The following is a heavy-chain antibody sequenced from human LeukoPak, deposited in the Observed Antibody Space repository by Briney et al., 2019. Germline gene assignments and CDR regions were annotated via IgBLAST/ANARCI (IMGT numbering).Heavy chain of an antibody. CDR3: ARGYYGSGSYYIIAEYFQH. D-gene: IGHD3-10*01. V-gene: IGHV1-2*02. Sequence: ASVKVSCKASGYTFTGYYMHWVRQAPGQGLEWMGWINPNSGGTNYAQKFQGRVTMTRDTSISTAYMELSRLRSDDTAVYYCARGYYGSGSYYIIAEYFQHWGQGTLVTVSS. J-gene: IGHJ1*01. CDR2: INPNSGGT. CDR1: GYTFTGYY.